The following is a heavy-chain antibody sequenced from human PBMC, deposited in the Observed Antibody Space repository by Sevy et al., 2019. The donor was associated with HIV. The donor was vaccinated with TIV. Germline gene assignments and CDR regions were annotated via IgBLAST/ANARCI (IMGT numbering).Heavy chain of an antibody. V-gene: IGHV5-51*01. CDR1: GYTFSNYW. Sequence: GESLKISCKGSGYTFSNYWIGWVRQMPGKGLEWMGVISPGDSVTRYSPSFQGQVTMSADKSTSTAYLQWSSLKTSDTAIYYCARYPIVVVPAAEYYFDYWGQGTLVTVSS. CDR2: ISPGDSVT. J-gene: IGHJ4*02. D-gene: IGHD2-2*01. CDR3: ARYPIVVVPAAEYYFDY.